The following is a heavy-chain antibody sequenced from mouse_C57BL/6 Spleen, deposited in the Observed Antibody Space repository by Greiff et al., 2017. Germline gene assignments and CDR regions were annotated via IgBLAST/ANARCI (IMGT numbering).Heavy chain of an antibody. V-gene: IGHV14-3*01. CDR2: IDPANGNT. CDR1: GFTFNNNY. CDR3: ARTEGRGAWFAY. D-gene: IGHD3-3*01. Sequence: EVQLLQSVAELVRPGASVKLSCTASGFTFNNNYMPWVKQRPEQGLEWIGRIDPANGNTKYAPKFQGKATITADTSSNTAYLQLSSLTSEATAFYYCARTEGRGAWFAYWGQGTLVTFAA. J-gene: IGHJ3*01.